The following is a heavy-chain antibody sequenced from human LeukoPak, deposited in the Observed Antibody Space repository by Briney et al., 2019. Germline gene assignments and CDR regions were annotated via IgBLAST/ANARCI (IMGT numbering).Heavy chain of an antibody. V-gene: IGHV3-21*01. CDR2: ISSSSSYI. J-gene: IGHJ3*02. CDR3: ARDVDYDSSGYYSDAFDI. D-gene: IGHD3-22*01. Sequence: GGSLRLSCAASGFTFSSYSMNWVRQAPGKGLEWVSSISSSSSYIYYADSVKGRFTISRDNAKNSLYLQMNSMRAEDTAVYYCARDVDYDSSGYYSDAFDIWGQGTMVTVSS. CDR1: GFTFSSYS.